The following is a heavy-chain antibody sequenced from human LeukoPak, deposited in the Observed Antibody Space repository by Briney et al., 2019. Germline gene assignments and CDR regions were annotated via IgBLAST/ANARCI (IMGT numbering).Heavy chain of an antibody. D-gene: IGHD3-16*01. CDR2: IYHSGST. J-gene: IGHJ4*02. Sequence: SETLSLTCAVSGGSISSSNWWSWVRQPPGKGLEWIGEIYHSGSTNYNPSLKSRVTISVDKSKNQFSLKLSSVTAADTAVYYCARAVYEYVWGSPRDDYWGQGTLVTVSS. CDR3: ARAVYEYVWGSPRDDY. V-gene: IGHV4-4*02. CDR1: GGSISSSNW.